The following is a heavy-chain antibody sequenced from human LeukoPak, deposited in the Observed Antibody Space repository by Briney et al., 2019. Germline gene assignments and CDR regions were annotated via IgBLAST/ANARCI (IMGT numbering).Heavy chain of an antibody. Sequence: ASVKVSCKASGYTFISYDINWVRQATGQGLEWMGWMNPNSGITGYAQKFQGRVSMTRNTSISTAYMELSSLRSEDTAVYYCARGLYYYDSNGRTPYDYWGQGILVTVSS. CDR3: ARGLYYYDSNGRTPYDY. V-gene: IGHV1-8*01. CDR2: MNPNSGIT. D-gene: IGHD3-22*01. CDR1: GYTFISYD. J-gene: IGHJ4*02.